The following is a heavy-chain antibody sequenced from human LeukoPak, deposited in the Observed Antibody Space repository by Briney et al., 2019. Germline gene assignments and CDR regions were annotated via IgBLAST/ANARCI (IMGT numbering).Heavy chain of an antibody. J-gene: IGHJ4*02. V-gene: IGHV1-18*01. CDR3: ARDSGENYVWGSYSGERFDH. Sequence: GASVKVSCKASGYTFTSYGISWVRQAPGQGLEWMGWISAYNGNTNYAQKLRGRVTMTTDTSTSTAYMELRSLRSDDTAVYYCARDSGENYVWGSYSGERFDHWGQGTLVTVSS. CDR2: ISAYNGNT. CDR1: GYTFTSYG. D-gene: IGHD3-16*01.